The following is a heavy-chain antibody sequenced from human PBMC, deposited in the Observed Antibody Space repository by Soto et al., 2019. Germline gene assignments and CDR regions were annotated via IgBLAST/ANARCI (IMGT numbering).Heavy chain of an antibody. V-gene: IGHV1-69*06. Sequence: SVKVSCKASGGTFSSYAISWVRQAPGQGLEWMGGIIPIFGTANYAQKFQGRVTITADKSTSTAYMELSSLRSEDTAVYYCARPLSYRSSWYYFDYWGQGTLVTVSS. CDR3: ARPLSYRSSWYYFDY. D-gene: IGHD6-13*01. J-gene: IGHJ4*02. CDR1: GGTFSSYA. CDR2: IIPIFGTA.